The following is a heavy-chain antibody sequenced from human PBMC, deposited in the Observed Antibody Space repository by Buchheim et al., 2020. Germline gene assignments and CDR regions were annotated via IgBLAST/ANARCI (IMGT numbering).Heavy chain of an antibody. CDR2: INHSGST. CDR1: GGSFSGYY. CDR3: AGDRFHRLLWCGEGGGMDV. D-gene: IGHD3-10*01. J-gene: IGHJ6*02. Sequence: QVQLQQWGAGLLKPSETLSLTCAVYGGSFSGYYWSWTRQPPGKGLEWIGEINHSGSTNYNPSLKSRVTTSADTSTNQFSLKLSSVTAADTAVYECAGDRFHRLLWCGEGGGMDVWGQGTT. V-gene: IGHV4-34*01.